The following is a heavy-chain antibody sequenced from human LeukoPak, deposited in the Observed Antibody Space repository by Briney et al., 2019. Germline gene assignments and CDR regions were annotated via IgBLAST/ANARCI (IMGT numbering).Heavy chain of an antibody. V-gene: IGHV4-4*02. CDR2: VSRTGDT. Sequence: PSGTLSLTCAVSGGSVSSDYWWSWVRQPPGKGLERIGEVSRTGDTNFNPSLTSRVTISLDKSKNQFSLKLTSVAAAGTAVYYCATGYYDILTGYRDDNWFDPWGQGTLVTVSS. CDR3: ATGYYDILTGYRDDNWFDP. J-gene: IGHJ5*02. D-gene: IGHD3-9*01. CDR1: GGSVSSDYW.